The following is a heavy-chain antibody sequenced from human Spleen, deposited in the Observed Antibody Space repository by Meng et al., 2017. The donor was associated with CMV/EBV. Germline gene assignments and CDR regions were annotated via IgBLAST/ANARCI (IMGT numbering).Heavy chain of an antibody. CDR3: ARSGGPPDYGDYEGYFDY. D-gene: IGHD4-17*01. CDR1: GYSFTSYW. Sequence: GGSLRLSCKGSGYSFTSYWIGWVRQMPGKGLEWMGIIYPGDSDTRYSPSFQGQVTISADKSISTAYLQWSSLRSDDTAVYYCARSGGPPDYGDYEGYFDYWGQGTLVTVSS. V-gene: IGHV5-51*01. J-gene: IGHJ4*02. CDR2: IYPGDSDT.